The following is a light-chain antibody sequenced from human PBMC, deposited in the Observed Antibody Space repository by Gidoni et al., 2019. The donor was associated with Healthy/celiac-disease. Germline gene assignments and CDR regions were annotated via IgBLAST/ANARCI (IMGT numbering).Light chain of an antibody. Sequence: TQMTQSPSSLSASVGDRVTITCQASQDISNYLNWYQQKPGEAPKLLIYDASNLETGVPSRFSGSGSGTDFTFTISSLQPEDIATYYCQQYDNLPLTFGGGTKVENK. CDR2: DAS. J-gene: IGKJ4*01. CDR1: QDISNY. V-gene: IGKV1-33*01. CDR3: QQYDNLPLT.